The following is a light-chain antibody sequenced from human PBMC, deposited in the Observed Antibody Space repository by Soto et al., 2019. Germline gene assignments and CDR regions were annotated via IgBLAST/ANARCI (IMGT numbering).Light chain of an antibody. CDR1: QSIGNNY. Sequence: EIVVTQSPATLSLSPGERATLSCGASQSIGNNYLAWYQQKPGLAPRLLIYATSTRATGIPDRFSGSGSGTDFTLSISRLEPEDFAVYYCQHYPSAPLTFGGGTKV. CDR2: ATS. J-gene: IGKJ4*01. CDR3: QHYPSAPLT. V-gene: IGKV3D-20*01.